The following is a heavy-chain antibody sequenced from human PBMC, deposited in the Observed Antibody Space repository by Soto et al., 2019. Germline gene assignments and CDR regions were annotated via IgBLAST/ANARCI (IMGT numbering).Heavy chain of an antibody. J-gene: IGHJ4*02. CDR1: GFTFSTYG. V-gene: IGHV3-30*03. CDR2: ISYDGGNK. CDR3: ARGQLPAATTYFDF. Sequence: SLRLSCAASGFTFSTYGMHWVRQAPGKGLEWVAVISYDGGNKNYADSVKGRFTISRDNSKNTLYLQMNSLRAEDTAVYYCARGQLPAATTYFDFWGQGTLVTVSS. D-gene: IGHD2-15*01.